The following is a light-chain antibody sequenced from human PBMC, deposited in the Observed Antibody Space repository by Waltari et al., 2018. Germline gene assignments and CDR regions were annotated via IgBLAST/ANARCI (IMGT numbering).Light chain of an antibody. CDR3: QQYYGIPLA. J-gene: IGKJ4*01. V-gene: IGKV4-1*01. CDR2: CAS. Sequence: DIVMTQSPDSLAVSLGERATINCKSSQSVLSNYDNKNYLAWFHQKPGQPPKLLISCASTRESGVPDRYSGSASGTDFTLTISSPQAEDVAVYYCQQYYGIPLAFGGGTKVEIK. CDR1: QSVLSNYDNKNY.